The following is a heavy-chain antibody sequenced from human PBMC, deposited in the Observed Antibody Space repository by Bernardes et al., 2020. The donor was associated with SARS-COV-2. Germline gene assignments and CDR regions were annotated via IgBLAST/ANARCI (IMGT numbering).Heavy chain of an antibody. V-gene: IGHV5-51*01. CDR2: IYPGDSNT. Sequence: GESLKISCKGSGFTFTSNWIGWVRQMPGKGLEWMGIIYPGDSNTRYSPSFQGRVTISADKSISTTYLQWNSLKASDSAIYYCARLNKWGQGTLVTVSS. CDR3: ARLNK. J-gene: IGHJ4*02. CDR1: GFTFTSNW.